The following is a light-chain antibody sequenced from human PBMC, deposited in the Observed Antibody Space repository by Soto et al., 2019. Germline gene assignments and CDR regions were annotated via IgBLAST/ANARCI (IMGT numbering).Light chain of an antibody. CDR2: EVN. J-gene: IGLJ3*02. CDR1: SSDVEIYNL. CDR3: CSYAGNSTWV. V-gene: IGLV2-23*02. Sequence: QSALTQSASVSESPGQSITISCTGTSSDVEIYNLVSWYQQHPGKAPKLMIYEVNKRPSGVSNRFSGSKSGNTASLTISGLQAEDEADYYCCSYAGNSTWVFGGGTKLTVL.